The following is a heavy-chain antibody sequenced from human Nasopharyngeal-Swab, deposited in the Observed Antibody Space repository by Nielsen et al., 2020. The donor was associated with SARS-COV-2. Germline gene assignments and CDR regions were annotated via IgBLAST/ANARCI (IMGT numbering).Heavy chain of an antibody. V-gene: IGHV4-39*01. D-gene: IGHD2/OR15-2a*01. CDR1: GGSISSSGYY. Sequence: SETLSLTCTVSGGSISSSGYYWGWIRQPPGKGLEWIGNVYYSGSTYYNPSLKSRVTMSVDTSKNQFSLKLSSVTAADTAVYYCARLKNSYYYGMDVWGQGTTVPSP. CDR2: VYYSGST. J-gene: IGHJ6*02. CDR3: ARLKNSYYYGMDV.